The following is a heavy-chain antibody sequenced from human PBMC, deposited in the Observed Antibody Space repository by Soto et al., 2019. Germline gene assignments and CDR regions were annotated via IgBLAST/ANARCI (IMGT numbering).Heavy chain of an antibody. Sequence: QVQLVQSGAEVKKPGASVKVSCKASGYTFTSYDINWIRQAPGQGLEWMGFMSPHDDNTGYAQKFQGRVTMTRSISTGTVYMEVSSLRSDDTAVYYCARVKSGFSFDYWGQGTLVTVSS. V-gene: IGHV1-8*01. D-gene: IGHD3-3*01. CDR2: MSPHDDNT. CDR1: GYTFTSYD. J-gene: IGHJ4*02. CDR3: ARVKSGFSFDY.